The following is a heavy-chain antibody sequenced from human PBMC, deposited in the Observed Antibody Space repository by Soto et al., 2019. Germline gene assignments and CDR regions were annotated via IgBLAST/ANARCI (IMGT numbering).Heavy chain of an antibody. J-gene: IGHJ6*03. D-gene: IGHD6-13*01. V-gene: IGHV3-21*01. Sequence: EVQLVESGGGLAQPGGSLRLSCAASGFTFSSYSMNWVRQAPGKGLEWVSSISSSSSYIYYADSVKGRFTISRDNAKNSLYLQMNSLRSEDTAVYYCARSGIAAAGTYYYYYMDVWGKGTTVTVSS. CDR3: ARSGIAAAGTYYYYYMDV. CDR1: GFTFSSYS. CDR2: ISSSSSYI.